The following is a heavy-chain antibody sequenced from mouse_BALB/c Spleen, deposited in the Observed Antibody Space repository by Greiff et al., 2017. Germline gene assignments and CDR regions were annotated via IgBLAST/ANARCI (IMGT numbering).Heavy chain of an antibody. CDR1: GYTFTSYV. CDR2: INPYNDGT. CDR3: ARGEDFAWFAY. J-gene: IGHJ3*01. V-gene: IGHV1-14*01. Sequence: VQLQQSGPELVKPGASVKMSCKASGYTFTSYVMHWVKQKPGQGLEWIGYINPYNDGTKYNEKFKGKATLTSDKSSSTAYMELSSLTSEDSAVYYCARGEDFAWFAYWGQGTLVTVSA.